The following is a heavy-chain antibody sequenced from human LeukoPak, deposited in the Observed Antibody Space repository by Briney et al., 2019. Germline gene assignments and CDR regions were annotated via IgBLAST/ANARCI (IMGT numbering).Heavy chain of an antibody. D-gene: IGHD7-27*01. J-gene: IGHJ3*02. CDR3: ARRQFNWGSAFDI. CDR2: IKQDGSEK. V-gene: IGHV3-7*02. Sequence: PGGSLRLSCAASGFTFSTYWMSWVRQAPGKGLEWLANIKQDGSEKYYVDSVKGRFTISRDNAKNSLSLQMNSLRTEDTAVYYCARRQFNWGSAFDIWGQGTMVTVSS. CDR1: GFTFSTYW.